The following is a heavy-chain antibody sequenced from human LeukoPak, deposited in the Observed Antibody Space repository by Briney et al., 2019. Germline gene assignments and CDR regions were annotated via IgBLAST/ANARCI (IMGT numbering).Heavy chain of an antibody. CDR3: AKRIVGAPKAFDY. D-gene: IGHD1-26*01. CDR2: ISGSGGST. J-gene: IGHJ4*02. Sequence: PGGSLRLSCAASGFTFSSYAMHWVRQAPGKGLEWVSAISGSGGSTYYADSVKGRFTISRDNSKNTLYLQMNSLRAEDTAVYYCAKRIVGAPKAFDYWGQGTLVTVSS. V-gene: IGHV3-23*01. CDR1: GFTFSSYA.